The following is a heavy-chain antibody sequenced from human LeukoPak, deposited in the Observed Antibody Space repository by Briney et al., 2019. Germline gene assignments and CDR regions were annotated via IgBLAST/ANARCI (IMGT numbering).Heavy chain of an antibody. CDR3: ARAYYDSSGYYYFDY. V-gene: IGHV4-61*02. D-gene: IGHD3-22*01. CDR1: GGSISSGDYY. J-gene: IGHJ4*02. CDR2: IYTSGST. Sequence: SETLSLTCTVSGGSISSGDYYWSWIRQPPGKGLEWIGRIYTSGSTNYNPSLKSRVTMSVDTSKNQFSLKLSSVTAADTAVYYCARAYYDSSGYYYFDYWGQGTLVTVSS.